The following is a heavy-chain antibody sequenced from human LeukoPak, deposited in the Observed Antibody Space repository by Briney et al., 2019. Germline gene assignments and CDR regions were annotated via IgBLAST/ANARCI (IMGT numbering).Heavy chain of an antibody. CDR3: GGGGESIAAAGPDYDY. Sequence: PSETLSLTCTVSGGTISSYSWSWIRQPPGKGLEWIGSIYYSGGTNYNPSLKSRVTISVDTSKNHFPLKLSSVTAADTAVYYCGGGGESIAAAGPDYDYWGQGTLVTVSS. J-gene: IGHJ4*02. CDR2: IYYSGGT. CDR1: GGTISSYS. V-gene: IGHV4-59*01. D-gene: IGHD6-13*01.